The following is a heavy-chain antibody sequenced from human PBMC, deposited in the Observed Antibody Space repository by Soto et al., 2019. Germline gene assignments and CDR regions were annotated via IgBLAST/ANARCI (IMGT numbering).Heavy chain of an antibody. J-gene: IGHJ2*01. CDR1: GASISSGGYY. CDR2: IYYSGST. CDR3: ARDGRGRGIAVAGRFWYFDL. V-gene: IGHV4-31*03. D-gene: IGHD6-19*01. Sequence: QVQLQESGPGLVKPSQTLSLTCTVSGASISSGGYYWNWIRQHPGKGLEWIGYIYYSGSTYYNPSLKSRVTISVETSKNEFSLKLSSVTAADTAVYYCARDGRGRGIAVAGRFWYFDLWGRGTLVTVSS.